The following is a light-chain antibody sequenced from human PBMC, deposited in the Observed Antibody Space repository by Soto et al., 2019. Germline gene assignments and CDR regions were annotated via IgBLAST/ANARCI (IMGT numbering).Light chain of an antibody. CDR3: QQYFSTPT. CDR1: QSVLSNSNNQNY. CDR2: WAS. J-gene: IGKJ4*01. V-gene: IGKV4-1*01. Sequence: DIVMTQSADSLAVSLGERATINCKSSQSVLSNSNNQNYLAWYQQKPGQPPKLLIYWASTRESGVPDRFSGSGSGTDFTLTVSSLQAEDVAVYYCQQYFSTPTFGGGTKVEI.